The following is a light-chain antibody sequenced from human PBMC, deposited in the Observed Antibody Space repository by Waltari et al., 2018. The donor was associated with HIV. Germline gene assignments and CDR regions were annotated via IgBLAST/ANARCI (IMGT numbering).Light chain of an antibody. J-gene: IGKJ1*01. Sequence: EIVLTQSPGTLSLSLGERATLSCRASQTITRDFLAWYQQKPGQAPRLLIYGAASRATSIPDRISGSGSGTDFTLTISRLEPEDSAVYYCQQYGRSPWTFGQGTQVQI. CDR3: QQYGRSPWT. CDR1: QTITRDF. CDR2: GAA. V-gene: IGKV3-20*01.